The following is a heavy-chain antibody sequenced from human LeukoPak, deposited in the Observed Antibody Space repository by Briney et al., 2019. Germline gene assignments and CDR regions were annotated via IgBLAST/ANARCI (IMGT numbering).Heavy chain of an antibody. J-gene: IGHJ3*02. CDR2: ISYDASNK. CDR1: AFTLSLYG. CDR3: AKVQDPRDVFDI. V-gene: IGHV3-30*18. Sequence: GRSLRLSCAASAFTLSLYGMHWVRQAPGKGLEWVAFISYDASNKSYADFVKGRFTISRDNSKNKVYLQMNSLRAEDTAVYYCAKVQDPRDVFDIWGQGTMVTVSS.